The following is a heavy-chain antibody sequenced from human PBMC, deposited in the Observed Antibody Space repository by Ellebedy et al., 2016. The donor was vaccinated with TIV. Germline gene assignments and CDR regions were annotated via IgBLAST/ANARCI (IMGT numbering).Heavy chain of an antibody. D-gene: IGHD6-19*01. CDR2: IIPIFGTA. Sequence: AASVKVSCKASGGTFSSYAISWVRQAPGQGLEWMGGIIPIFGTANYAQKFQGRVTITADESTSTAYMELSSLRSEDTAVYYCARRPVAGTGGFDYWGQGTLVTVSS. CDR1: GGTFSSYA. V-gene: IGHV1-69*13. J-gene: IGHJ4*02. CDR3: ARRPVAGTGGFDY.